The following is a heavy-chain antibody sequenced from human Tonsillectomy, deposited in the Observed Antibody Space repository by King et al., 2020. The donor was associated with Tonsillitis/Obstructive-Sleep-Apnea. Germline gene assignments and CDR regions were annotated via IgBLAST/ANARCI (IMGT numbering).Heavy chain of an antibody. CDR3: TTGGTLTNPVDAFDI. V-gene: IGHV3-15*07. Sequence: VQLVESGGGLVKPGGSLRVSCAASGFTFTDAWMNWVRQAPGKGLEWVGRIKANADGGTTDFAAPVKGRFTISRDDSKNTLYLQMNSLKTEDTAVYYCTTGGTLTNPVDAFDIWGQGTMVTVSS. D-gene: IGHD4-17*01. CDR1: GFTFTDAW. CDR2: IKANADGGTT. J-gene: IGHJ3*02.